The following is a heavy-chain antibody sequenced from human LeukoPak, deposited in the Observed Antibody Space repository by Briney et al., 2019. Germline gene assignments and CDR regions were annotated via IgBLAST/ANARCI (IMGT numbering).Heavy chain of an antibody. CDR2: ITGSGGTT. D-gene: IGHD4-23*01. Sequence: TGGSLRLSCAASGFTFSNYAMSWVRQAPGKGLEWVSSITGSGGTTYYADSVKGRFTISRDNSKSSLYLQMNSLRAEDTALYYCAKDPGVIVRNRYFQHWGQGTLVTVSS. CDR3: AKDPGVIVRNRYFQH. CDR1: GFTFSNYA. V-gene: IGHV3-23*01. J-gene: IGHJ1*01.